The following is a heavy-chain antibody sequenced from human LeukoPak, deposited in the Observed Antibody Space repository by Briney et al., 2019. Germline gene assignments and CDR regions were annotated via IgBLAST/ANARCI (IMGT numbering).Heavy chain of an antibody. D-gene: IGHD2-15*01. CDR1: GFTFSSYS. V-gene: IGHV3-21*01. Sequence: GGSLRLSCAASGFTFSSYSMNWVRQAPGKGLEWVSSISSSSSYIYYADSVRGRFTISRDNAKNSLYLQTNSLRAEDTAVYYCARMGYCSGGSCHLDYWGQGTLVTVSS. CDR2: ISSSSSYI. J-gene: IGHJ4*02. CDR3: ARMGYCSGGSCHLDY.